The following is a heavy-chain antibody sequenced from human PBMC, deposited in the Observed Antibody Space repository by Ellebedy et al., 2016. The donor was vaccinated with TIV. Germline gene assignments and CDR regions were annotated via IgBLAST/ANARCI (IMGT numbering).Heavy chain of an antibody. CDR2: FDPEDGET. J-gene: IGHJ4*02. CDR1: GYTFTSYG. CDR3: ALVYGSGSYFPH. Sequence: AASVKVSCKASGYTFTSYGISWVRQAPGKGLEWMGGFDPEDGETIYAQKFQGRVTMTEDTSTDTAYMELSSLRSEDTAVYYCALVYGSGSYFPHWGQGTLVTVSS. V-gene: IGHV1-24*01. D-gene: IGHD3-10*01.